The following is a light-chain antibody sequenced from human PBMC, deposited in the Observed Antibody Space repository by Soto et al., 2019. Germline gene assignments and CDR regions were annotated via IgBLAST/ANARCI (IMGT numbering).Light chain of an antibody. V-gene: IGKV1-12*01. J-gene: IGKJ4*01. Sequence: DIQMTQSPSSVSASVGDSVTVTCRASQDVSSWLVWYQQKPGKAPKLLIYSATSLQSGVPSRFSGSGSGTDFTLSISSLQPEDFATYYCQQANSFPVTFGGGTKVE. CDR3: QQANSFPVT. CDR1: QDVSSW. CDR2: SAT.